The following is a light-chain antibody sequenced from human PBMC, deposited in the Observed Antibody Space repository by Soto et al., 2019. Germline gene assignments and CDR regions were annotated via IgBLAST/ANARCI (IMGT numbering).Light chain of an antibody. CDR3: QQHNNWPLIT. V-gene: IGKV3-15*01. CDR1: QSVSSS. Sequence: EIVMTQSPATLSVSPGERATLSCRASQSVSSSLAWYQQKPGQAPRLLIYGASTRAIGVPARFSGSGSGTDFTLTISSLQSEDFAVYYCQQHNNWPLITFGQGTRLDIK. CDR2: GAS. J-gene: IGKJ5*01.